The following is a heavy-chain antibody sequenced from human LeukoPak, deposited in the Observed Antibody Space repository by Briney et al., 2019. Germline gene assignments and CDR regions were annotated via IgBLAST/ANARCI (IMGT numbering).Heavy chain of an antibody. D-gene: IGHD3-9*01. Sequence: SETLSLTCTVSGGSISSSSYYWGWIRQPPGKGLEWIGSIYYSGSTYYNPSLKSRVTISVDTSKNQFSLKLSSVTAADTAVYYCARDYHILTGYYIWTYYYYYMDVWGKGTTVTVSS. CDR1: GGSISSSSYY. CDR2: IYYSGST. CDR3: ARDYHILTGYYIWTYYYYYMDV. J-gene: IGHJ6*03. V-gene: IGHV4-39*07.